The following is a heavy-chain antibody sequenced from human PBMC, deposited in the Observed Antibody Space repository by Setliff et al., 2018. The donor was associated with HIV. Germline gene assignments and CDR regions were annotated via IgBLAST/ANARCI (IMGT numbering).Heavy chain of an antibody. J-gene: IGHJ6*03. D-gene: IGHD6-19*01. V-gene: IGHV1-69*13. CDR3: ARDNPTSISSGWYGWRYYYYMDV. Sequence: ASVKVSCKASGGTFSSYAISWVRQAPGQGLEWMGGIIPIFGTANYAQKFQGRVTITADESTITAYMELSSLRSEDTAVYYCARDNPTSISSGWYGWRYYYYMDVWGKGTTVTVSS. CDR2: IIPIFGTA. CDR1: GGTFSSYA.